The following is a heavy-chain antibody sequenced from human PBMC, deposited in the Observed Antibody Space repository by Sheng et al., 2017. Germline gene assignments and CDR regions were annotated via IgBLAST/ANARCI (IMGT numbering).Heavy chain of an antibody. Sequence: EVQLVESGGGLVQPGGTLRLSCAASGFTFSNYGMNWVRQAPGKGLEWVSTISGSGGSTYYADSVKGRFTISRDNSKNTLYLQMNSLRAEDTAVYYCAKGGGYRDGYVDYWGQGTLVTVSS. D-gene: IGHD5-18*01. CDR3: AKGGGYRDGYVDY. CDR1: GFTFSNYG. CDR2: ISGSGGST. J-gene: IGHJ4*02. V-gene: IGHV3-23*04.